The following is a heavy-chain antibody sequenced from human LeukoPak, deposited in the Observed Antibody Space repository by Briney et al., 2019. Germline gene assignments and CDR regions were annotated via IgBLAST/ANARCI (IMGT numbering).Heavy chain of an antibody. Sequence: GGSLRLSCAASGFTFSSYVMSWVRQAPGKGLEWVSYISSSGSTIYYADSVKGRFTISRDNAKNSLYLQMNSLRAEDTAVYYCARGGVALWDYYYYGMDVWGQGTTVTVSS. D-gene: IGHD3-3*01. CDR1: GFTFSSYV. V-gene: IGHV3-48*04. CDR3: ARGGVALWDYYYYGMDV. J-gene: IGHJ6*02. CDR2: ISSSGSTI.